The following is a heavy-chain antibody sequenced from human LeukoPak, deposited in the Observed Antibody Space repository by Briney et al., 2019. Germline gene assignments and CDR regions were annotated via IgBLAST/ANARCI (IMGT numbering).Heavy chain of an antibody. V-gene: IGHV3-21*04. Sequence: GGSLRLSCAASGFTFSRYSLSWVRQAPGKGLEWVSSISSSSSYIYYADSVKGRFTISRDNAKNSLYLQMNSLRAEDTALYYCARDDYGSGSWNDYWGQGTLVTVSS. D-gene: IGHD3-10*01. J-gene: IGHJ4*02. CDR2: ISSSSSYI. CDR3: ARDDYGSGSWNDY. CDR1: GFTFSRYS.